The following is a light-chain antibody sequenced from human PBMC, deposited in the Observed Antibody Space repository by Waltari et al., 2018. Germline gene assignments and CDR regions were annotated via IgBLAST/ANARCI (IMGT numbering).Light chain of an antibody. CDR1: QSVSRY. CDR3: QHRGDWLT. V-gene: IGKV3-11*01. CDR2: DAS. Sequence: EIVLTQSPVTLPLSPGKRPTLPCRTSQSVSRYLAWYQHRPRQAPRLLFYDASHRAASIPARFTGSGSGTDFTLTISSLAPEDFAVYYWQHRGDWLTFGGGTKVEIK. J-gene: IGKJ4*01.